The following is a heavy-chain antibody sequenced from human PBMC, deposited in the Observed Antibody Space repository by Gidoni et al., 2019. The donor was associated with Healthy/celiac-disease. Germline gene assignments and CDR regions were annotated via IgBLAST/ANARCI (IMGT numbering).Heavy chain of an antibody. J-gene: IGHJ6*02. D-gene: IGHD4-17*01. Sequence: QVQLQESGPGLVKPSQTLSLTCTVSGGSISSGDYYWSWIRQPPGKGLEWIGYIYYSGSTYYNPSLKSRVTISVDTSKNQFSLKLSSVTAADTAVYYCARDAPRDYGWGNNYYYYGMDVWGQGTTVTVSS. CDR3: ARDAPRDYGWGNNYYYYGMDV. CDR2: IYYSGST. V-gene: IGHV4-30-4*01. CDR1: GGSISSGDYY.